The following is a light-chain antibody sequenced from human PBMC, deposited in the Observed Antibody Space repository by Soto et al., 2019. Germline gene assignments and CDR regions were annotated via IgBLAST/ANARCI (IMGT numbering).Light chain of an antibody. CDR1: QSVNRN. J-gene: IGKJ1*01. CDR2: GAS. Sequence: EIVMTQSPATLSVSPGERATLSCRASQSVNRNLAWYQQKPGLAPRLLIYGASTRATGIAARFSGSGSGTEFTLTISSLRSEDFAVYYCQQYYHWWTFGQGTMVEIK. CDR3: QQYYHWWT. V-gene: IGKV3-15*01.